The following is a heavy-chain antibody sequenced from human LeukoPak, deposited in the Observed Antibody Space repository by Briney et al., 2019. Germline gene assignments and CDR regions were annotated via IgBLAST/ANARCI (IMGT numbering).Heavy chain of an antibody. D-gene: IGHD2/OR15-2a*01. Sequence: SETLALTCTVSGGSISSSSYYWGWIRQPPGKGLEWIGNIYDSGNTYHNPSLKSRVTISVDTSKNQFSLKLDSVTAADTAVYYCAKDYLNWFDPWGQGTLVTVSS. V-gene: IGHV4-39*02. CDR2: IYDSGNT. CDR1: GGSISSSSYY. J-gene: IGHJ5*02. CDR3: AKDYLNWFDP.